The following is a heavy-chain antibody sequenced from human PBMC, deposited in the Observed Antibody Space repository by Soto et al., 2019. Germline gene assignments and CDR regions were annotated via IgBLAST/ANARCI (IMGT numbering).Heavy chain of an antibody. CDR2: VNPILSMS. V-gene: IGHV1-69*02. CDR3: ATSYGSGYRAFDY. D-gene: IGHD3-10*01. CDR1: GDTFSFYT. Sequence: QVQLVQSGAELKKPGSSVKVSCKASGDTFSFYTINWVRQAPGLGLEWVGRVNPILSMSNYAQKFQGRVTMNAEKSTSTAYMELRSLRSEDTAFYYCATSYGSGYRAFDYWGQGALVTVCS. J-gene: IGHJ4*02.